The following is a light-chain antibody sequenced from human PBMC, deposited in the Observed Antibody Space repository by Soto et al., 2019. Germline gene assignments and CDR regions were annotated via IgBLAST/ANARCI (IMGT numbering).Light chain of an antibody. J-gene: IGKJ1*01. CDR3: QQYSTSRTWT. CDR1: QSVSSN. Sequence: ALCPATLSVSPGARATLSCRASQSVSSNLAWYQHKPGQSPRLLIYGAPSRATGIPDRFSGSGSGTDFTLTISRLEPEDFAVYYCQQYSTSRTWTFGQRTKVDIK. CDR2: GAP. V-gene: IGKV3-20*01.